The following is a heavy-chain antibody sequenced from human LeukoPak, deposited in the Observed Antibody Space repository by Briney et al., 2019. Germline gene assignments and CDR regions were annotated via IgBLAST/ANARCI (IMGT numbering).Heavy chain of an antibody. V-gene: IGHV4-59*01. D-gene: IGHD3-22*01. Sequence: PLETLSLTCTVSGGSISSYYWSWIRQPPGKGLEWIGYIYYSGSTNYNPSLKSRVTISVDTSKNQFSLKLSSVTAADTAVYYCARGGFGYDSSGYSVDYWGHGTLVTVSS. CDR1: GGSISSYY. CDR2: IYYSGST. J-gene: IGHJ4*01. CDR3: ARGGFGYDSSGYSVDY.